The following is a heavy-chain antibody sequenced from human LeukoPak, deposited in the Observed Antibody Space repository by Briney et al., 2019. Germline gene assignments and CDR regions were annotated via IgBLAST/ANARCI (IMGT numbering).Heavy chain of an antibody. D-gene: IGHD4-17*01. J-gene: IGHJ4*02. CDR1: GGSISSYY. CDR3: ARRGADDYGDYGFDY. CDR2: IYYRGST. Sequence: SETLSLTCTVSGGSISSYYWSWIRQPPGKGLEWIGYIYYRGSTNYNPSLKSRVTISVDTSKNQFSLKLSSVTAADTAVYYCARRGADDYGDYGFDYGGQGTLVTVSS. V-gene: IGHV4-59*08.